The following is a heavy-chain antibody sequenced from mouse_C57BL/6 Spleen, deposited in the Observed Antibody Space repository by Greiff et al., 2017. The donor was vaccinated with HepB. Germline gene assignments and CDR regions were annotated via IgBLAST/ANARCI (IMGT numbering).Heavy chain of an antibody. Sequence: EVQVVESGGGLVKPGGSLKLSCAASGFTFSSYAMSWVRQTPEKRLEWVATISDGGSYTYYPDNVKGRFTISRDNAKNNLYLQMSHLKSEDTAVYYCAREEGRYYFDYWGQGTTLTVSS. CDR1: GFTFSSYA. CDR2: ISDGGSYT. V-gene: IGHV5-4*01. CDR3: AREEGRYYFDY. J-gene: IGHJ2*01.